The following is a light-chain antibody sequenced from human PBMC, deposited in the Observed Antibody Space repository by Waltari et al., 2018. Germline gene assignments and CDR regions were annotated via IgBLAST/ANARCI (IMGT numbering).Light chain of an antibody. CDR1: SSDVGGYNY. CDR3: SSYAGRNTL. Sequence: QSALTQPPSASGAPGQSVTISCTGTSSDVGGYNYVPWYQQPPGEAPTLCIYEVSKRPSGVPTRFSGSKSGNTASLTVSGLQAEDEGDYYCSSYAGRNTLFGGGTKLTVL. J-gene: IGLJ2*01. V-gene: IGLV2-8*01. CDR2: EVS.